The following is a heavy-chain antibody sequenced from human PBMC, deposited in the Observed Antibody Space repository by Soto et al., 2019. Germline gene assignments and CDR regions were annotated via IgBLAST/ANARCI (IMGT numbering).Heavy chain of an antibody. Sequence: SVKDSCKASRDTFSSYFIRWGREAPVQGLEWMGVIIPIFDTANYSQKFQGRVTITADESTSTAYMELSSLRSEDTAVYYCAKGQVYSSWWYYYYGMDVWGQGTTVTVSS. CDR3: AKGQVYSSWWYYYYGMDV. CDR2: IIPIFDTA. J-gene: IGHJ6*02. D-gene: IGHD6-19*01. V-gene: IGHV1-69*01. CDR1: RDTFSSYF.